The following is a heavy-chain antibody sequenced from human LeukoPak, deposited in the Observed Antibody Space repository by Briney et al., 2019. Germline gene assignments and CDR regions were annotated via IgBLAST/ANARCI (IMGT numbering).Heavy chain of an antibody. CDR3: AREAYYYDSSGYFDAFDI. CDR1: GGSISSGGYY. CDR2: IYYSGST. D-gene: IGHD3-22*01. Sequence: PSETLSLTCTVSGGSISSGGYYWSWIRQPPGKGLEWIGYIYYSGSTYYNPSLKSRVTISVDTSKNQFSLKLSSVTAADTAVYYCAREAYYYDSSGYFDAFDIWGQGTMVTVSS. J-gene: IGHJ3*02. V-gene: IGHV4-31*03.